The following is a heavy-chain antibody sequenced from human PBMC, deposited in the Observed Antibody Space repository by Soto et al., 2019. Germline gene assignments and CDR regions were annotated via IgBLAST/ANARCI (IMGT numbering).Heavy chain of an antibody. CDR2: MNPNRGNS. Sequence: QVRLVQSGAELKKPGASVKVSCKASGYTFTSYDINWVRQATGQGLEWMGWMNPNRGNSGHAQKFQGRVTMTRNNSISTAYMELSSLRSEDTAVYYCARVGWGSRWEIYGLEVWGQGTTVTVSS. J-gene: IGHJ6*02. V-gene: IGHV1-8*01. CDR3: ARVGWGSRWEIYGLEV. CDR1: GYTFTSYD. D-gene: IGHD6-13*01.